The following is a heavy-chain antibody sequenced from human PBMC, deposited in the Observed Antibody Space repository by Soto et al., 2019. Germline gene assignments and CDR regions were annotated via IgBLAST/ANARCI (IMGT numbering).Heavy chain of an antibody. D-gene: IGHD2-15*01. V-gene: IGHV4-30-4*01. Sequence: SETLSLTCSVSGDSLSTVDYFWAWIRQPPGQALEYIGYIYKSTTTYYNPSFESRVAISLDTSKSQFSLTVTSVTAADTAVYFCARGRYCLTGRCFPNWFESWGQGTLVTVSS. CDR2: IYKSTTT. CDR1: GDSLSTVDYF. CDR3: ARGRYCLTGRCFPNWFES. J-gene: IGHJ5*01.